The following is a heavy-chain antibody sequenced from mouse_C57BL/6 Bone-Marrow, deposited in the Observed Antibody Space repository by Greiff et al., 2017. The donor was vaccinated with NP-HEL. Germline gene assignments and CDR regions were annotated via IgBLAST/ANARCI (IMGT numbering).Heavy chain of an antibody. J-gene: IGHJ2*01. D-gene: IGHD1-1*01. V-gene: IGHV14-4*01. CDR3: TTEGFITTDY. CDR2: IDPENGDT. CDR1: GFNIKDDY. Sequence: EVNVVESGAELVRPGASVKLSCTASGFNIKDDYMPWVKQRPEQGLEWIGWIDPENGDTEYASKFQGKATITADTSSNTAYLQLSSLTSEDTAVYYCTTEGFITTDYWGQGTTLTVSS.